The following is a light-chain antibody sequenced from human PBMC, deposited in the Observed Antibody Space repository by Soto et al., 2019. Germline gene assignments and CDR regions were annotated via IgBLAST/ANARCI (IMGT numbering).Light chain of an antibody. Sequence: EIVLAQSPGTLSLSPGDTATLSCRASQSVGVSLAWYQQKPGQPPRLLVYDVSNRATGIPARFSGSGSETDSTLTISTLEPEDFAVYYCQQRSDWPPTWTFGQGTKVEI. V-gene: IGKV3-11*01. CDR1: QSVGVS. CDR2: DVS. CDR3: QQRSDWPPTWT. J-gene: IGKJ1*01.